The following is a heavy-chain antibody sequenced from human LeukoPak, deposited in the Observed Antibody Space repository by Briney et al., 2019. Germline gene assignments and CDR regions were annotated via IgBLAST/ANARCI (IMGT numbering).Heavy chain of an antibody. CDR2: ISSSGSPI. J-gene: IGHJ6*03. CDR3: ARDSTGGYNYYYCFFDV. D-gene: IGHD6-19*01. Sequence: PGGSLRHSCAASGFTFSSYEMIYVRQAPGKGLEWVSYISSSGSPIYYADSVKGRFTISRDKAKNSLYLQMNSLRADDTAVYYCARDSTGGYNYYYCFFDVWGQGTTVTVSS. CDR1: GFTFSSYE. V-gene: IGHV3-48*03.